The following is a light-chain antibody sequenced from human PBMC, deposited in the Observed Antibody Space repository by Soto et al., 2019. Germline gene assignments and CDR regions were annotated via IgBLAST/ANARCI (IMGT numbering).Light chain of an antibody. CDR2: GAS. CDR1: QGISSF. J-gene: IGKJ4*01. V-gene: IGKV1-9*01. CDR3: QPYNNWPLT. Sequence: DIQLTQSPPYLSASVGDRVTIICRASQGISSFLAWYQQKPGRAPKLLVYGASTVERGVPSRFSGSGSGAEFTLTINSLQSEDFAVYYCQPYNNWPLTFGGGTKVEIK.